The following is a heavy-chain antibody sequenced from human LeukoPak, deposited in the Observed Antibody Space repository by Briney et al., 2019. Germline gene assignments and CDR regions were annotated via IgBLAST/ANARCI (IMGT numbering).Heavy chain of an antibody. J-gene: IGHJ4*02. CDR3: VRDRRYSSSWYPY. V-gene: IGHV3-7*01. CDR1: GFTYSNYW. D-gene: IGHD6-13*01. Sequence: GGSLRLSCAASGFTYSNYWMSWVRQAPGKGLEWVASIKQDGSEKYYVDSVKGRFTISRDNDKNSLYLQMNSLRAEDTAVYYCVRDRRYSSSWYPYWGQGTLVTVSS. CDR2: IKQDGSEK.